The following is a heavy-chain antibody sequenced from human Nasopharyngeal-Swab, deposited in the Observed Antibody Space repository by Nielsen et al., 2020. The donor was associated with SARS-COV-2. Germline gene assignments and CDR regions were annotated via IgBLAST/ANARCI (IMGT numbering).Heavy chain of an antibody. J-gene: IGHJ4*02. D-gene: IGHD4-17*01. CDR1: GFTFSSSG. CDR3: AKMLTSDYGDYDNLDY. Sequence: GWSLTLSCAASGFTFSSSGMHWVRQAPGKGLEWVAVISYDGSNKYYADSVKGRFTISRDNSKNTLYLQMNSLRAEDTAVYYCAKMLTSDYGDYDNLDYWGQGTLVTVSS. V-gene: IGHV3-30*18. CDR2: ISYDGSNK.